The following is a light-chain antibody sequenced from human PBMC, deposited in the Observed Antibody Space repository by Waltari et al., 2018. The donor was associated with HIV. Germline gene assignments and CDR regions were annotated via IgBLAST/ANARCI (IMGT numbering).Light chain of an antibody. CDR1: SSYVDTF. CDR2: DVS. V-gene: IGLV2-11*01. CDR3: CSHAGNLIFA. J-gene: IGLJ1*01. Sequence: QSALTQPHSVSGSPGQSLTISCTGTSSYVDTFVSWYQHHPGKAPKVIIYDVSKRPSGVPGRFSGSKSGNTAFLTISGLQAEDEADYHCCSHAGNLIFAFGTGTKVTVL.